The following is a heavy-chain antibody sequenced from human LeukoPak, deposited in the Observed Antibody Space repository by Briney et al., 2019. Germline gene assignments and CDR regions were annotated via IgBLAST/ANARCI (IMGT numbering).Heavy chain of an antibody. D-gene: IGHD3-10*01. CDR3: AREWFGELTIDY. CDR1: GFTFSSYG. Sequence: GGSLRLSCAASGFTFSSYGMHWVRQAPGKGLEWVAVIWYDGSNKYYADSVKGRLTISRDNSKKTLYLQMNSLRAEDTAVYYCAREWFGELTIDYWGQGTLVTVSS. V-gene: IGHV3-33*01. J-gene: IGHJ4*02. CDR2: IWYDGSNK.